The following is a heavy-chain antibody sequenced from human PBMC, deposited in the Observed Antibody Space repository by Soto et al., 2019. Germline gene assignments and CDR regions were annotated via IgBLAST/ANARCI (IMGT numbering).Heavy chain of an antibody. CDR1: GFTFSNYA. Sequence: QVQLVESGGGVIQPGGSLRLSCAASGFTFSNYAMHWVRQAPGKGLEWVAFISYDGSNRYYGDSVKGRFTISRDNSKNAVFLEMNILRGDDTAVYYCARDLRSSGCYWGQGTLVTVSS. CDR2: ISYDGSNR. CDR3: ARDLRSSGCY. D-gene: IGHD6-19*01. J-gene: IGHJ4*02. V-gene: IGHV3-30-3*01.